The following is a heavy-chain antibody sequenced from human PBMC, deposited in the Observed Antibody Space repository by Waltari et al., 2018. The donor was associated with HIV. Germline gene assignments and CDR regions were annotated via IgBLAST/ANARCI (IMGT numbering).Heavy chain of an antibody. D-gene: IGHD3-3*01. J-gene: IGHJ4*02. CDR2: ISGSGGRT. CDR3: AGFLEWSTPLDYFDY. CDR1: GFTFSSSA. Sequence: EVQLLESGGGLVQPGGSLRLSCAASGFTFSSSAMSWVRQAPGKVLEWVACISGSGGRTHYADSVKGRFTISRDNSKSTLYLQMNSLRAEDTAVYYCAGFLEWSTPLDYFDYWGQGTLVTVSS. V-gene: IGHV3-23*01.